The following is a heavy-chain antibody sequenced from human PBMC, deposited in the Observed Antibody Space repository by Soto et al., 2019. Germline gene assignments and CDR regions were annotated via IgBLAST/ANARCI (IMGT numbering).Heavy chain of an antibody. J-gene: IGHJ4*02. CDR1: GPTFIAYY. CDR2: IDPKSGGT. D-gene: IGHD5-12*01. V-gene: IGHV1-2*02. CDR3: ARVSVDVPE. Sequence: QLVQSGAVVKKPGASVRVSCKTSGPTFIAYYIHWVRQAPGQGLEWMGWIDPKSGGTTYEQKFLGRVTMTRDTSINTAYMDLNRLTSDDTAVYYCARVSVDVPEWGQGTLITVSS.